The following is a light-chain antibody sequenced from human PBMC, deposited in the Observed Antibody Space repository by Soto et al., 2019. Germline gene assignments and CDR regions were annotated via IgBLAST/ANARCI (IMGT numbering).Light chain of an antibody. V-gene: IGLV2-14*01. CDR3: SSYTTSSTYV. CDR2: DVS. CDR1: SSDVGGYNY. J-gene: IGLJ1*01. Sequence: QSVLTHPASVSGSPGQSISISCTGTSSDVGGYNYVSWYQQHPGKAPKLILCDVSNRPSGVSDRFSGSKSGNTASLTISGLQTEDEADYYCSSYTTSSTYVFGTGTKVTV.